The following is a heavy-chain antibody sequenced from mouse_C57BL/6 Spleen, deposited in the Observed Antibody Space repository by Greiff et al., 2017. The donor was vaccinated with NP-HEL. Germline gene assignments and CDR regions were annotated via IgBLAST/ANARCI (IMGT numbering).Heavy chain of an antibody. CDR2: IDPKSGGT. D-gene: IGHD2-2*01. Sequence: QVHVKQPGAELVKPGASVKLSCKASGYTFTSYWMHWVKQRPGRGLEWIGRIDPKSGGTKYNEKFKSKATLTVDKPSSTAYMQLSSLTSEDSAVYDCARGGDWFVGDYWGQGTSVTVSS. J-gene: IGHJ4*01. V-gene: IGHV1-72*01. CDR3: ARGGDWFVGDY. CDR1: GYTFTSYW.